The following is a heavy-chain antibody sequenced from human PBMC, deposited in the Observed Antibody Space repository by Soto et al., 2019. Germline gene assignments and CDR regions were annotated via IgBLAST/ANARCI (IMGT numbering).Heavy chain of an antibody. V-gene: IGHV3-33*01. Sequence: GGSLRLSCAASGFTFSSYGVHWVRQAPGKGLEWVAVIWYDGSNKYYADSVKGRFTISRDNSKNTLYLQMNSLRAEDTAVYYCAREASNYYDSSGELDYWGQGTLVTVSS. CDR3: AREASNYYDSSGELDY. J-gene: IGHJ4*02. CDR1: GFTFSSYG. D-gene: IGHD3-22*01. CDR2: IWYDGSNK.